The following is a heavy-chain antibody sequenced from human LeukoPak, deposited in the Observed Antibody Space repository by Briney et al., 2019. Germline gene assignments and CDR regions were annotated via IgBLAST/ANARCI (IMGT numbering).Heavy chain of an antibody. D-gene: IGHD3-22*01. Sequence: ASVKVSCKASGYTFTSSAMQWVRQARGQRLEWIGWIVVGSGNTNYAQKFQERVTITRDMSTSTAYMELSSLRSEDTAVYYCAAVSTYYYDSSGYPPWGQGTLVTVSS. J-gene: IGHJ5*02. V-gene: IGHV1-58*02. CDR3: AAVSTYYYDSSGYPP. CDR2: IVVGSGNT. CDR1: GYTFTSSA.